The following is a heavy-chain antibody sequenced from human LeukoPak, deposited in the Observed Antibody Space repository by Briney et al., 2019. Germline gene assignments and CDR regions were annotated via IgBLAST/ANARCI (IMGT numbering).Heavy chain of an antibody. V-gene: IGHV3-23*01. CDR3: ARDPKGGNIS. CDR2: ISGSGGST. J-gene: IGHJ5*02. CDR1: GFTFSSYA. Sequence: GGSLRLSCAASGFTFSSYAMSWVRQVPGKGLEWVSGISGSGGSTYYSDSVKGRFTISRDNSKNTLNLQMNSLRVEDTAVYYCARDPKGGNISWGQGTLVTVSS. D-gene: IGHD2/OR15-2a*01.